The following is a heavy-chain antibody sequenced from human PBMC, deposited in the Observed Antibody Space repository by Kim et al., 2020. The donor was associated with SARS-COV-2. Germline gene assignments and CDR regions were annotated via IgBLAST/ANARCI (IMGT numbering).Heavy chain of an antibody. CDR3: ARVGTYGFKYFDY. D-gene: IGHD4-17*01. Sequence: YNPSLKSRVNRSVDPSTNQFSLKLSSVTAADTAVYYCARVGTYGFKYFDYWGQGTLVTVSS. V-gene: IGHV4-34*01. J-gene: IGHJ4*02.